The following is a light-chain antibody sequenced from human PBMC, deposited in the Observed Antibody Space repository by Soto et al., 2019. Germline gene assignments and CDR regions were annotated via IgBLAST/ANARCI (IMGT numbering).Light chain of an antibody. V-gene: IGLV2-14*01. CDR1: SSDVGGYNY. Sequence: QSALTQPASVSGSPGQSITISCTGTSSDVGGYNYVSWYQQHPGKAPKLMIYEVSYRPSWVSTRFSGSKSGNTASLPISGLLAEDEADYYCSSYTSSSTGVFGGGTKLTVL. CDR2: EVS. J-gene: IGLJ3*02. CDR3: SSYTSSSTGV.